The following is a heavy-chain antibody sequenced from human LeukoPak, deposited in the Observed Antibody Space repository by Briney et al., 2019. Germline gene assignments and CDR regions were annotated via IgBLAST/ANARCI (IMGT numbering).Heavy chain of an antibody. D-gene: IGHD6-13*01. V-gene: IGHV4-61*02. J-gene: IGHJ4*02. Sequence: PSETLSLTCTVSGGSISSGSYYWSWIRQPAGKGLEWIGRIYTSGSTNYNPSLKSRVTISVDTSKNQFSLKPSSVTAADTAVYYCARDIIAAAGTRRGGERDCWGQGTLVTVSS. CDR2: IYTSGST. CDR3: ARDIIAAAGTRRGGERDC. CDR1: GGSISSGSYY.